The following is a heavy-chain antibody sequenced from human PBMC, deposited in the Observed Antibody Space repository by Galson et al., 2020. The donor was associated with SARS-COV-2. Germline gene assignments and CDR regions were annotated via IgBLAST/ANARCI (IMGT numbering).Heavy chain of an antibody. CDR1: GFTFGDYA. CDR3: TRDDFWSGYYGY. D-gene: IGHD3-3*01. V-gene: IGHV3-49*04. CDR2: IRSTAYGGTT. Sequence: GGSLRLSCTASGFTFGDYAMSWVRQAPGKGLEWVGFIRSTAYGGTTEYAASVKGRFTISRDDSKSIAYLQMNSLKTEDTAVYYCTRDDFWSGYYGYWGQGTLVTVAS. J-gene: IGHJ4*02.